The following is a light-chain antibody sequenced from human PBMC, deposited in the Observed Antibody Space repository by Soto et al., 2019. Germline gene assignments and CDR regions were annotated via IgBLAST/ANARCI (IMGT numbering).Light chain of an antibody. CDR3: LQRASWPHT. CDR1: QSVGSY. Sequence: VLTQSPANLSLSPGESAALSCRASQSVGSYLAWLQQVPGQAPRLLIYDATNRANGIPAKFRGSGSGTDFTLTISSLEPEDLALYFCLQRASWPHTFGPGTKVEIK. V-gene: IGKV3-11*01. J-gene: IGKJ3*01. CDR2: DAT.